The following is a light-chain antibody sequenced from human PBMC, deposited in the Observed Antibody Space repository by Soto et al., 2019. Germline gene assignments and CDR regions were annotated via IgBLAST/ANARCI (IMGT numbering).Light chain of an antibody. V-gene: IGLV3-21*02. J-gene: IGLJ2*01. CDR2: DDD. Sequence: YELTQPPSVSVAPGQSARLTCGGDNIGSKIVHWYQQRPGQAPVLVVYDDDDRPSGIPERFSGSNSGSTATLTISRVEAGDEADYYCQVWAGSSARVFGGGTKVTVL. CDR1: NIGSKI. CDR3: QVWAGSSARV.